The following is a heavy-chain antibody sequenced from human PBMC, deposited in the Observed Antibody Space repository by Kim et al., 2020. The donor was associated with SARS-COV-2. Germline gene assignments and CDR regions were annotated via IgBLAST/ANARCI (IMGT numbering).Heavy chain of an antibody. CDR3: AAVPYYYGMDV. V-gene: IGHV3-21*01. J-gene: IGHJ6*02. Sequence: LDHADSVKGRFTIHRENATNSLYLQMNSLRAEDTAVYYCAAVPYYYGMDVWGQGTTVTVSS. CDR2: L. D-gene: IGHD3-10*01.